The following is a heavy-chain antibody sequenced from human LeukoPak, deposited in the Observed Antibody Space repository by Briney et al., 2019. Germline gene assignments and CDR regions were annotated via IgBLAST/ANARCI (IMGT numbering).Heavy chain of an antibody. D-gene: IGHD3-10*01. V-gene: IGHV1-69*05. CDR1: GGTFSSYA. CDR3: ARGVRGRTYYMDV. CDR2: IIPIFGTA. Sequence: GASVKVSCKASGGTFSSYAISWVRQAPGQGLEWMGGIIPIFGTANYAQKFRGRVTITTDESTSTAYMELSSLRSEDTAVYYCARGVRGRTYYMDVWGKGTTVTVSS. J-gene: IGHJ6*03.